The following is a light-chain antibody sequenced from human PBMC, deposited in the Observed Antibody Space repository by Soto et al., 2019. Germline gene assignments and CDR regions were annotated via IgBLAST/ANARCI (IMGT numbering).Light chain of an antibody. CDR2: DAS. CDR1: QSVSIF. Sequence: EIVLTQSPATLSLSPGERATLSCRASQSVSIFFAWYQQKRGQPPRLLIYDASKRATGIPARFSGSGSGTDFTLTISGLEPDDFAVYYCQHRLSWPLTFGGGTTIEIK. J-gene: IGKJ4*01. V-gene: IGKV3-11*01. CDR3: QHRLSWPLT.